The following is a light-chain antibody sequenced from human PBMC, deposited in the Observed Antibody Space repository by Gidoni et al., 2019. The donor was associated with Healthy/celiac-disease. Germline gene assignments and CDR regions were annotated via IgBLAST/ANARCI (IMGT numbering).Light chain of an antibody. CDR2: GAS. Sequence: EIVLTQSPGTLSVSPGERATLSCRASQSVSSSYLAWYQHKPGQAPRLLIYGASSRATGIPDRVSGSGCGTDFTLTISRLEPEDLAVYYCQKYGSSPITFXQXTRLEI. CDR1: QSVSSSY. CDR3: QKYGSSPIT. J-gene: IGKJ5*01. V-gene: IGKV3-20*01.